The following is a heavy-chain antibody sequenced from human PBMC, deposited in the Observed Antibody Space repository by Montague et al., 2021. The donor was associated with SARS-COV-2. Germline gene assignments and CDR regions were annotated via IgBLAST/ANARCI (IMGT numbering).Heavy chain of an antibody. D-gene: IGHD3-10*01. CDR2: IYYSGST. V-gene: IGHV4-39*07. J-gene: IGHJ5*02. CDR1: GGSISSSSYY. CDR3: ARDLRRGFDP. Sequence: SETLSLTCTVSGGSISSSSYYWGWIRQPPGKGLEWIGSIYYSGSTYYNPSLKSRVTISVDTSKNQFSLKLSSVTAADTAVYYCARDLRRGFDPWGQGTLATVSS.